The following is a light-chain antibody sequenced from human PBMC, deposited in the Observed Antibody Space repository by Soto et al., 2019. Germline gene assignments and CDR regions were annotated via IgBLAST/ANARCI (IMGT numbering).Light chain of an antibody. CDR2: ETN. CDR3: GTWDSSLSADV. J-gene: IGLJ1*01. Sequence: QSVLTQTPSVSAAPGQTVTISCSGSSSDVGSNYVCWYQQFSGSAPKLLIYETNKRSSGIPDRFSGSKSGASATLAITGLQTGDEADYYFGTWDSSLSADVFGTGTKLTVL. CDR1: SSDVGSNY. V-gene: IGLV1-51*02.